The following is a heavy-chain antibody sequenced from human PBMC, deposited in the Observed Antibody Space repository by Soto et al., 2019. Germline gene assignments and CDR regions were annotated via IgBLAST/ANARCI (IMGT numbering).Heavy chain of an antibody. Sequence: SETLSLTCAVSGDSINSSHWWNWVRQPPEKGLEWIGQISYSGSTNYNPSLTSRVTISVDTSKNQFSLKLSSVTAADTAVYYCARVPGIAAAGGWFDPWGQGTLVTAPQ. J-gene: IGHJ5*02. CDR3: ARVPGIAAAGGWFDP. CDR2: ISYSGST. V-gene: IGHV4-4*02. D-gene: IGHD6-13*01. CDR1: GDSINSSHW.